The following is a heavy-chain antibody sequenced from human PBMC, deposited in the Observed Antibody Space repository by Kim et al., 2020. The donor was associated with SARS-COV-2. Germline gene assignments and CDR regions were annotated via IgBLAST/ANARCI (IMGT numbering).Heavy chain of an antibody. Sequence: ASVKVSCKASGYTFTSYGISWVRQAPGQGLEWMGWISAYNGNTNYAQKLQGRVTMTTDTSTSTAYMELRSLRSDDTAVYYCARGDYYDSSGQTGEFDYWGQGTLVTVSS. CDR1: GYTFTSYG. D-gene: IGHD3-22*01. CDR3: ARGDYYDSSGQTGEFDY. V-gene: IGHV1-18*01. CDR2: ISAYNGNT. J-gene: IGHJ4*02.